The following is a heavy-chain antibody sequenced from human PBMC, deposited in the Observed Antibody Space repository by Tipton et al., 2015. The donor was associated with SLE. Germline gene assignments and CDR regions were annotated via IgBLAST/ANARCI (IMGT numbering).Heavy chain of an antibody. CDR3: ARAGAAQLGFDYYYCMDV. CDR2: IYYSGST. Sequence: TLSLTCTVSGGSISSYYWSWIRQPPGKGLEWIGYIYYSGSTNYNPSLKSRVTISVDTSKNQFSLKLSSVTAADTAVYYCARAGAAQLGFDYYYCMDVWGKGTTVTVSS. V-gene: IGHV4-59*01. D-gene: IGHD6-6*01. J-gene: IGHJ6*03. CDR1: GGSISSYY.